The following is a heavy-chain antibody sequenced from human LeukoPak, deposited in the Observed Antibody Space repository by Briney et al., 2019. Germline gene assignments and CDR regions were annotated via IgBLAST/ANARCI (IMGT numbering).Heavy chain of an antibody. Sequence: GRSLRLSCAASGFTFSSYAMHWVRQAPGKGLEWVAVISYDGSNKYYADSVKGRFTISRDNSKNTLYLQMNSLRAEDTAVYYCARSTGSGRPFDYWGQGTLVTVSS. CDR1: GFTFSSYA. V-gene: IGHV3-30-3*01. CDR2: ISYDGSNK. D-gene: IGHD3-10*01. J-gene: IGHJ4*02. CDR3: ARSTGSGRPFDY.